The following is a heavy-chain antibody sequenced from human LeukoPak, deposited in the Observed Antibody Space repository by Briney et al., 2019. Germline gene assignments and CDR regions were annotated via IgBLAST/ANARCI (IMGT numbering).Heavy chain of an antibody. J-gene: IGHJ5*02. Sequence: KPSQTLSLTCTVSGGSISCGDYYWSWIRQPPGKGLEWIGYIYYSGSTNDNPSLKSRVTISVDTSKNQFSLKLSSVTAADTAVYYCARERAPHYGSGSYKAFSWGQGTLVTVSS. V-gene: IGHV4-30-4*08. CDR2: IYYSGST. CDR1: GGSISCGDYY. CDR3: ARERAPHYGSGSYKAFS. D-gene: IGHD3-10*01.